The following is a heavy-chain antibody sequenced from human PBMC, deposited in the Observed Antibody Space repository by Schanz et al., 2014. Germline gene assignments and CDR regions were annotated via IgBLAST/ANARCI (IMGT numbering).Heavy chain of an antibody. J-gene: IGHJ4*02. CDR3: ARDGEAAADCDY. CDR2: INPSGGST. D-gene: IGHD6-13*01. CDR1: GYTFTSYY. Sequence: QVQLVQSGAEVKKPGASVKVSCKASGYTFTSYYMHWVRQAPGQGLEWMGVINPSGGSTSYAQKFQGRVAMVRDSTASTICIEVSSLRSEDTAEYYCARDGEAAADCDYWGQGTLVTVSS. V-gene: IGHV1-46*03.